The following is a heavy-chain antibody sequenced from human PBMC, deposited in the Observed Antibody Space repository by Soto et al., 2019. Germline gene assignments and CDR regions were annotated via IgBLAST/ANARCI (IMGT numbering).Heavy chain of an antibody. CDR1: GFTFSSYG. CDR2: IWYDGSNK. V-gene: IGHV3-33*01. J-gene: IGHJ6*03. Sequence: QVQLVESGGGVVQPGRSLRLSCAASGFTFSSYGMHWVRQAPGEGLEWVAVIWYDGSNKYYADSVKGRFTISRDNSKNTLYLQMNSLRAEDTAVYYCARTTVTTYYYYYMDVWGKGTTVTVSS. CDR3: ARTTVTTYYYYYMDV. D-gene: IGHD4-17*01.